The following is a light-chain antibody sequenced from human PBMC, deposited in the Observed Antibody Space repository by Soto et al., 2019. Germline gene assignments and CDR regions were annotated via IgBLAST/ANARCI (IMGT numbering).Light chain of an antibody. CDR1: SSNIGAGYD. Sequence: QSVLTQPPSVSGAPGQRVTISCTGSSSNIGAGYDVHWYQQLPGTAPKLLIYGNSNRPSGVPDRFSGSKSGTSASLAIPGLQAEEEADYYCQSYDSSLSGSVFGGGTKLTVL. V-gene: IGLV1-40*01. CDR3: QSYDSSLSGSV. J-gene: IGLJ2*01. CDR2: GNS.